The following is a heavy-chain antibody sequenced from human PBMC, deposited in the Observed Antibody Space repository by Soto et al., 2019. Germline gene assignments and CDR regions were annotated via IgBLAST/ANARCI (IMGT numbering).Heavy chain of an antibody. V-gene: IGHV4-59*01. J-gene: IGHJ4*02. CDR1: GGSISSYY. CDR3: ARVMEDKLLDY. CDR2: IYYSGST. D-gene: IGHD1-1*01. Sequence: QVQLQESGPGLVKPSETLSLTCTVSGGSISSYYWSWIRQPPGKGLEWIGYIYYSGSTNYNPSLTSRVTISVDTSKNQFSLKLSSVTAADTAVYYCARVMEDKLLDYWGQGTLVTVSS.